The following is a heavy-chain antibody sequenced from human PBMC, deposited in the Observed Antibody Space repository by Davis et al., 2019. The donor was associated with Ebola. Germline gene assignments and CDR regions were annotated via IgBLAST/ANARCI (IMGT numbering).Heavy chain of an antibody. CDR1: GFIFRTYV. V-gene: IGHV3-23*01. D-gene: IGHD3-16*01. CDR2: ISGSGGNT. CDR3: AKGADRDV. Sequence: GGSLRLSCETSGFIFRTYVMSWVRQVPGKGLEWVSTISGSGGNTYYADSVKGRFTISRDNSKNTLYLQMNSLRAEDTAVYYCAKGADRDVWGQGTTVTVSS. J-gene: IGHJ6*02.